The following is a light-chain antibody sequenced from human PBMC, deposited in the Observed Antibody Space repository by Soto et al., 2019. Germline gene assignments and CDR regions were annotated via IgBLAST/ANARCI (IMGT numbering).Light chain of an antibody. J-gene: IGKJ5*01. Sequence: DIQMTQSPSTLSPSVGDRVTITCRASQNIVNWLAWYQQKPGKAPKILIYGASTLERGVPSRFSGSGSGTEFTLTITSLQPDDFATYYCQQYNTYSATFGQGTRLEIK. CDR1: QNIVNW. CDR2: GAS. CDR3: QQYNTYSAT. V-gene: IGKV1-5*01.